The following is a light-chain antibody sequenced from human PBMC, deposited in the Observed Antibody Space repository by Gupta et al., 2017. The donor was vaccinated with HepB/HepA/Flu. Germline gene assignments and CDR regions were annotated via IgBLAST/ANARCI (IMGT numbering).Light chain of an antibody. CDR3: QSYDRSSHAV. CDR1: SGSIASSY. V-gene: IGLV6-57*03. J-gene: IGLJ7*01. CDR2: EDK. Sequence: NFILTQPHSVSESPGRTVTISCTRSSGSIASSYTQWYQLRPGSAPTTVIFEDKERPSGVPDRFSGSIDRSSNSAYLTISGLKSEDEADYYCQSYDRSSHAVFGGGTQLTVL.